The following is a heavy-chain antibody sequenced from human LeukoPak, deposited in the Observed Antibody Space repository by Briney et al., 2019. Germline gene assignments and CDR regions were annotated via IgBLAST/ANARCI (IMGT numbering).Heavy chain of an antibody. CDR2: ISSSSSYI. V-gene: IGHV3-21*01. CDR1: GFTFSSYS. J-gene: IGHJ4*02. D-gene: IGHD3-10*01. CDR3: ARDLYGSARPEGYFDY. Sequence: GGSLRLSYAASGFTFSSYSMNWVRQAPGKGLEWVSSISSSSSYIYYADSVKGRFTISRDNAKNSLYLQMNSLRAEDTAVYYCARDLYGSARPEGYFDYWGQGTLVTVSS.